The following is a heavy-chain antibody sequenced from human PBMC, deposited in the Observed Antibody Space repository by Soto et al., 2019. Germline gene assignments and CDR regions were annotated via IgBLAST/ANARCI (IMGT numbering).Heavy chain of an antibody. CDR2: IVGSGDTT. Sequence: EVQLLESGGGLVQPGGSLRLSCAASGFTFSSFAMSWVRQAPGKGLEWVSGIVGSGDTTYYTDSVKGRFTISRDNSKNTLYLQMTSLRAEDTAVYYCATDAYDYIWGSFRDSWGQGTLVTVSS. CDR3: ATDAYDYIWGSFRDS. CDR1: GFTFSSFA. D-gene: IGHD3-16*01. V-gene: IGHV3-23*01. J-gene: IGHJ4*02.